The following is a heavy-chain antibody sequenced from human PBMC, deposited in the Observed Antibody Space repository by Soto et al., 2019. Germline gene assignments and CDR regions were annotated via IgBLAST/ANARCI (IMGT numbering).Heavy chain of an antibody. CDR2: INQDGSTI. J-gene: IGHJ4*02. D-gene: IGHD2-21*01. CDR1: GSYW. CDR3: GRGGGYLSDN. V-gene: IGHV3-7*01. Sequence: EVQPVESGGGLVKPGGSLRLSCAASGSYWINWVRQAPGKGLEWVANINQDGSTIHYVDAVKGRFSISRDNAKNSVYLQMNSLRVEDTAVYYCGRGGGYLSDNWGQGTLVTVSS.